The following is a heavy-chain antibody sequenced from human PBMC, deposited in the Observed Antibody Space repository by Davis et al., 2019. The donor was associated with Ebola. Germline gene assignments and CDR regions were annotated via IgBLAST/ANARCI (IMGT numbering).Heavy chain of an antibody. D-gene: IGHD5/OR15-5a*01. CDR3: ARESSGLDY. CDR1: GFTFSSYS. CDR2: ISSSGSTI. V-gene: IGHV3-48*04. J-gene: IGHJ4*02. Sequence: PGGSLRPSCAASGFTFSSYSMNWVRQAPGKGLEWVSYISSSGSTIYYADSVKGRFTISRDNAKNSLYLQMNSLRAEDTAVYYCARESSGLDYWGQGTLVTVSS.